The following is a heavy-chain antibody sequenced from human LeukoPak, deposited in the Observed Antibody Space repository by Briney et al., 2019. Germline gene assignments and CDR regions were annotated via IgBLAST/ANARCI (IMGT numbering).Heavy chain of an antibody. CDR2: ISSSGSTL. J-gene: IGHJ4*02. CDR3: ARSEKNYDFWTGEDY. D-gene: IGHD3-3*01. V-gene: IGHV3-48*04. Sequence: GGSLRLSCAASGFTFSSYSMNWVRQAPGKGLEWVSYISSSGSTLDYTDSVKGRFTISRDNANNSVSLQMNSLRAEDTAVYYCARSEKNYDFWTGEDYWGQGTLVTVSS. CDR1: GFTFSSYS.